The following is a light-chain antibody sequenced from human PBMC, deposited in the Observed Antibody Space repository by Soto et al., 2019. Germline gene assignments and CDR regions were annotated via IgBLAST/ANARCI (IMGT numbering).Light chain of an antibody. V-gene: IGLV3-21*02. CDR2: DDS. CDR1: DIEGRV. CDR3: QVWDTSPDHVI. J-gene: IGLJ2*01. Sequence: SSELTQAPSMSVAPGQTATITCGGNDIEGRVVHWYQQEPGQAPVLVVFDDSVRPSGIPERFSGASSGNTATLTITRVEAGDEADYYCQVWDTSPDHVIFGGGTQLTVL.